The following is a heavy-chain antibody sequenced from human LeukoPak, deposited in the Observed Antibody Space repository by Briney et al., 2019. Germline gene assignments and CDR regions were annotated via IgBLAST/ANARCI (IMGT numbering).Heavy chain of an antibody. Sequence: GGSLRLSCAASGFTFSSYSMNWVRQAPGKGLEWVSSISSSSSYIYYADSVKGRFTISRDNAKNSLYLQMNSLRAEDTAVYYCARVSDILTGAIDYWGQGTLVTVSS. CDR1: GFTFSSYS. D-gene: IGHD3-9*01. CDR2: ISSSSSYI. J-gene: IGHJ4*02. CDR3: ARVSDILTGAIDY. V-gene: IGHV3-21*01.